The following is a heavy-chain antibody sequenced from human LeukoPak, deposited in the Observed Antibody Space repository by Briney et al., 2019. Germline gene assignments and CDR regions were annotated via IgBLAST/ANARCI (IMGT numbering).Heavy chain of an antibody. Sequence: SETLSLTCTASAGSISSYYWSWIRQPAGKGLEWIGRISTSGSTNYNPSLKSRVTMSVDTSKNQFSLKLSSVTAADTAVYYCARDPFRSSYDYWGQGTLVTVSS. V-gene: IGHV4-4*07. J-gene: IGHJ4*02. D-gene: IGHD6-13*01. CDR1: AGSISSYY. CDR3: ARDPFRSSYDY. CDR2: ISTSGST.